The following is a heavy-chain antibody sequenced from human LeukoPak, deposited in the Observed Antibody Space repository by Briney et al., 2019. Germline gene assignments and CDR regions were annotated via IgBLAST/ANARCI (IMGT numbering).Heavy chain of an antibody. CDR2: IYYSGST. CDR3: ASVDTARFDI. V-gene: IGHV4-59*01. Sequence: SETLSLTCTVSGGSISIYYWSWIPQPPGKGLEWIEYIYYSGSTNYNPSLKSRVTISVDTSKNQFSLKLSSVTAADTAVYYCASVDTARFDIWGQGTMVTVSS. CDR1: GGSISIYY. J-gene: IGHJ3*02. D-gene: IGHD5-18*01.